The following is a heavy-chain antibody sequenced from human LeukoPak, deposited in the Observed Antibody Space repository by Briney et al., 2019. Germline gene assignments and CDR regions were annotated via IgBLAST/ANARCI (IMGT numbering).Heavy chain of an antibody. CDR3: ARLGRSYYDSSGYGYFDY. J-gene: IGHJ4*02. CDR2: IYSGGST. Sequence: GGSLRLSCAASGFIFSNYAMHWVRQAPGKGLEWVSVIYSGGSTYYADSVKGRFTISRDNSKNTLYLQMNSLRAEDTAVYYCARLGRSYYDSSGYGYFDYWGQGTLVTVSS. V-gene: IGHV3-53*01. CDR1: GFIFSNYA. D-gene: IGHD3-22*01.